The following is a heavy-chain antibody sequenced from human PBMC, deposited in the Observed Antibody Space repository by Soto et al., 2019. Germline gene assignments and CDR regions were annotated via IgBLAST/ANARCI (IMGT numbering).Heavy chain of an antibody. Sequence: ASVKVSCKASGYTFTGYYMHWVRQAPGQGLEWMGWINPNSGGTNYAQKFQGRVTMTRDTSISTAYMELTKLTSDDTAVYYCASLVGSSCRLRIDCWGQGTMVAVSS. V-gene: IGHV1-2*02. CDR2: INPNSGGT. J-gene: IGHJ4*02. D-gene: IGHD3-10*01. CDR1: GYTFTGYY. CDR3: ASLVGSSCRLRIDC.